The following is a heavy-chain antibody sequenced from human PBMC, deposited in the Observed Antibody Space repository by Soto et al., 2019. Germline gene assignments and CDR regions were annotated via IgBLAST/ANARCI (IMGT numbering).Heavy chain of an antibody. CDR1: GVTFIDYY. D-gene: IGHD3-3*01. CDR3: ARVERGITIFGVVIPPFDY. J-gene: IGHJ4*02. V-gene: IGHV3-11*01. Sequence: GGSLRLSCAASGVTFIDYYMSWIRKAPGKGLEWVSYISSSGSTIYYADSVKGRFTISRDNAKNSLYLQMNSLRAEDTAVYYCARVERGITIFGVVIPPFDYWGQGTLVTVSS. CDR2: ISSSGSTI.